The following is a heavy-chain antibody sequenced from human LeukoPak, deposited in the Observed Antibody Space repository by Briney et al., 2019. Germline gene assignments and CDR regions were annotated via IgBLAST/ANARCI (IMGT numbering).Heavy chain of an antibody. V-gene: IGHV3-48*03. Sequence: SGGSLRLSCAASGFTFSSYEMNWVRQAPGKGLEWVSYISSSGSTIYYADSVKGRFTISRDNAKNSLYLQMNSLRAEDTAVYYCARDQLGFGELSTWGQGTLVTVSS. CDR2: ISSSGSTI. J-gene: IGHJ5*02. D-gene: IGHD3-10*01. CDR1: GFTFSSYE. CDR3: ARDQLGFGELST.